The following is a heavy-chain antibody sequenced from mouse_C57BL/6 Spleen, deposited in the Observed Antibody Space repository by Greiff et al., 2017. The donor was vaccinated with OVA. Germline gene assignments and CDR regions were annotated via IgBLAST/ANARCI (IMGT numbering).Heavy chain of an antibody. D-gene: IGHD2-1*01. CDR1: GYTFTSYW. J-gene: IGHJ2*01. V-gene: IGHV1-50*01. CDR3: ASLYYGNYGGY. Sequence: VKLQQPGAELVKPGASVKLSCKASGYTFTSYWMQWVKQRPGQGLEWIGEIDPSDSYTNYNQKFKGKATLTVDTSSSTAYMQLSSLTSEDSAVYYCASLYYGNYGGYWGQGTTLTVSS. CDR2: IDPSDSYT.